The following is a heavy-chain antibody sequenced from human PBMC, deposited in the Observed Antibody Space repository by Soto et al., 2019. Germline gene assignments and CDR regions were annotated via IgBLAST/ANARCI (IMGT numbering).Heavy chain of an antibody. CDR2: INHSGST. J-gene: IGHJ5*02. Sequence: QVQLQQWGAGLLKPSETLSLTCAVYGGSFSGYYWSWIRQPPGKGLEWIGEINHSGSTNYNPSLKRRVTISVDTSKNQFSLKLSSVTAADTAVYYCARTTVVTPEWFDPWGQGTLVTVSS. CDR3: ARTTVVTPEWFDP. CDR1: GGSFSGYY. V-gene: IGHV4-34*01. D-gene: IGHD4-17*01.